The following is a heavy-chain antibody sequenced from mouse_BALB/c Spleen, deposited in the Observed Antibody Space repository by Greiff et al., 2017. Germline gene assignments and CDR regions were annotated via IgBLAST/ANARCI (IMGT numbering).Heavy chain of an antibody. J-gene: IGHJ4*01. D-gene: IGHD2-4*01. Sequence: VQLQQSGAELVKPGASVKLSCTASGFNIKDTYMHWVKQRPEQGLEWIGRIDPANGNTKYDPKFQGKATITADTSSNTAYLQLSSLTSEDTAVYYCAKAMDDYDRRYAMDYWGQGTSVTVTS. CDR3: AKAMDDYDRRYAMDY. V-gene: IGHV14-3*02. CDR1: GFNIKDTY. CDR2: IDPANGNT.